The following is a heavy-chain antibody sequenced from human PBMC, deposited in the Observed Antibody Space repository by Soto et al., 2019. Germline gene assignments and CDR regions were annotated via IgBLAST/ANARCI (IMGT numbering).Heavy chain of an antibody. CDR2: IYWDDDK. Sequence: QITLNESGPTLVKPTQTLTLTCTFSGFSLSSSGVGVGWIRQPPGKALEWLALIYWDDDKRYSPSLKTRLTTPKDTSKRHVVLTMTNVAPVDTATYYCAHRRGIGYGSVTLNWFDPWGQGTLVTVSS. CDR1: GFSLSSSGVG. CDR3: AHRRGIGYGSVTLNWFDP. V-gene: IGHV2-5*02. D-gene: IGHD3-10*01. J-gene: IGHJ5*02.